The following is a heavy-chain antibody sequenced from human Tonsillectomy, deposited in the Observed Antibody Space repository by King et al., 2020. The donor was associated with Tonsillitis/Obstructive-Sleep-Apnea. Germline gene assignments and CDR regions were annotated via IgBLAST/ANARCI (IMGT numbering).Heavy chain of an antibody. J-gene: IGHJ4*02. CDR3: VKGDYDYVCGSYRHTGVDY. D-gene: IGHD3-16*02. CDR1: GFTFSSYA. Sequence: EWQLVQSGGGLVQPGGSLRLSCSASGFTFSSYAMHWVRQAPGKGLEYVSAISSNGGSTYYADSVKGRFTISRDNSKNTLYLQMSSLRAEDTDVYYCVKGDYDYVCGSYRHTGVDYWGQGTLVTVSS. V-gene: IGHV3-64D*06. CDR2: ISSNGGST.